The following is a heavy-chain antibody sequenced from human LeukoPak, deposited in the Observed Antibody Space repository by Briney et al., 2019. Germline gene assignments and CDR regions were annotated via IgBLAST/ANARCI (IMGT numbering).Heavy chain of an antibody. CDR3: ARGRKLELPNWFDP. J-gene: IGHJ5*02. CDR2: INPNSGGT. V-gene: IGHV1-2*02. CDR1: GYTFTGYY. Sequence: PRVSVKVSCKASGYTFTGYYMHWVRQAPGQGLEWMGWINPNSGGTNYAQKFQGRVTMTRDTSISTAYMELSRLRSDDTAVYYCARGRKLELPNWFDPWGQGTLVTVSS. D-gene: IGHD1-7*01.